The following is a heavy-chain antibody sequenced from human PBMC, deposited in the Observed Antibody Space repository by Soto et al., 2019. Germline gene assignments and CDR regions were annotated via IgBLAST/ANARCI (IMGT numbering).Heavy chain of an antibody. CDR1: RASLRNDDSITTGGDY. V-gene: IGHV4-30-4*01. Sequence: SETLSLTCTVSRASLRNDDSITTGGDYWSWIRQPPGKGLEAIGTIYVRGNTYYNPSLESRIFMSLDTPKNQFSLRLSSMTAADTAVYYCARGRSLYYLDAWGQGSLVTVSS. CDR2: IYVRGNT. J-gene: IGHJ5*02. D-gene: IGHD3-10*01. CDR3: ARGRSLYYLDA.